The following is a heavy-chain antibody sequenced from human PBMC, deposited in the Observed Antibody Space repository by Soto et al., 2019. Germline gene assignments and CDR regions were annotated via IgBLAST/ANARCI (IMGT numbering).Heavy chain of an antibody. Sequence: EVQLVESGGGLVQPGGSLRLSCAASGFTVSSNYMSWVRQAPGKGLEWVSVIYSGGSTYYADSMKGRFTISRHNSKNTLYLQMNSLRAEDTAVYYCAREYSSSWGYYYYYMDAWGKGTTVTVSS. J-gene: IGHJ6*03. CDR3: AREYSSSWGYYYYYMDA. V-gene: IGHV3-53*04. CDR1: GFTVSSNY. D-gene: IGHD6-13*01. CDR2: IYSGGST.